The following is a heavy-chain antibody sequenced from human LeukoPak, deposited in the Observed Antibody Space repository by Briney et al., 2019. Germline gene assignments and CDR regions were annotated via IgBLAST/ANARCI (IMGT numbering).Heavy chain of an antibody. CDR3: ARHSSSFFDY. CDR2: INPNSGGT. D-gene: IGHD6-6*01. V-gene: IGHV1-2*02. CDR1: GYTFTGHH. J-gene: IGHJ4*02. Sequence: GASVKVSCKASGYTFTGHHIHWVRQAPGQGLEWMGWINPNSGGTNYAQKLQGRVTMTRDTSIGTAYMELSRLRSDDTAVYYCARHSSSFFDYWGQGTLVSVSS.